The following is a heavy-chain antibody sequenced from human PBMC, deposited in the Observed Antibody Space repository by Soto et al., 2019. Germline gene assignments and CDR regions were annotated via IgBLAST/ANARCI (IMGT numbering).Heavy chain of an antibody. CDR1: GFTFSSYS. V-gene: IGHV3-48*02. D-gene: IGHD3-3*01. CDR2: ISSSSSTI. J-gene: IGHJ4*02. CDR3: AGGAGFLEWLLNFDY. Sequence: HPGGSLRLSCAASGFTFSSYSMNWVRQAPGKGLEWVSYISSSSSTIYYADSVKGRFTISRDNAKNSLYLQMNSLRDEDTAVFYCAGGAGFLEWLLNFDYWGQGTLVTFSS.